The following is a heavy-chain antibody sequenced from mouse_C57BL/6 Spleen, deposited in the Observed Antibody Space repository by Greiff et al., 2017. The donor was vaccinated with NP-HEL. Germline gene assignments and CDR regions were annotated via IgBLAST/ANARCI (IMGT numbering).Heavy chain of an antibody. CDR2: LPPNSGST. D-gene: IGHD2-4*01. CDR3: ERYRDYDGFAY. J-gene: IGHJ3*01. CDR1: GYTFTRYW. V-gene: IGHV1-64*01. Sequence: VQLQQPGAELVKPGASVKLSCKASGYTFTRYWMHWVQQRPGPGLACLGLLPPNSGSTNYNEKFKSKATLTVDKSSSTAYMQLSSLTSEDSAVYCGERYRDYDGFAYWGQGTLVTVSA.